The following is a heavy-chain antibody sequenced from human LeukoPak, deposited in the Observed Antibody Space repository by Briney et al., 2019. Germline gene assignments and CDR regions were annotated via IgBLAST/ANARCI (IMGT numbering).Heavy chain of an antibody. CDR1: GDNVSSNSAA. D-gene: IGHD3-22*01. J-gene: IGHJ3*02. CDR3: ARGDYDSSGGGFDI. CDR2: TYYRSKWFF. Sequence: SQTLSLTCVISGDNVSSNSAAWNWIRQSPSGGLEWLGRTYYRSKWFFDSAVSMKSRLTINSDTSQSHFSLQLRSVTPEDTAVYYCARGDYDSSGGGFDIWGQGTLVTVSS. V-gene: IGHV6-1*01.